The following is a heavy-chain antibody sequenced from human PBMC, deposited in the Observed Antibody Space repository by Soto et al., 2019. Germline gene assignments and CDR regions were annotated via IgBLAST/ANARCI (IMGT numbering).Heavy chain of an antibody. CDR2: IYWDDDK. D-gene: IGHD7-27*01. J-gene: IGHJ4*02. CDR3: AHRVHPTGAFDY. V-gene: IGHV2-5*02. CDR1: GFSLSTSEVG. Sequence: SGPTLVNPTQTLTLTCTFSGFSLSTSEVGVGWIRQPPGKALEWLALIYWDDDKRYSPSLKSRLTITKDTSKNQVVLIMTNMDPVDTATYFCAHRVHPTGAFDYWGQGTLVTVSP.